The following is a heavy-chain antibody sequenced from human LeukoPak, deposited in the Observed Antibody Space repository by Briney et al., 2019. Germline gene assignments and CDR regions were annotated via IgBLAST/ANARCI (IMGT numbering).Heavy chain of an antibody. J-gene: IGHJ3*02. Sequence: SGTLSLTCAVSGGSISSSNWWSWVRQPPGKGLEWIGEINHSGSTNYNPSLKSRVTISVDTSKNQFSLKLSSVTAADTAVYYCARDRGPSVWLLYGAFDIWGQGTMVTVSS. CDR3: ARDRGPSVWLLYGAFDI. CDR1: GGSISSSNW. V-gene: IGHV4-4*02. CDR2: INHSGST. D-gene: IGHD3-9*01.